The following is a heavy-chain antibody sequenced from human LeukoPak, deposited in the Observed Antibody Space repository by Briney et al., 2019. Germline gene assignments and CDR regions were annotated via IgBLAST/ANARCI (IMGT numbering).Heavy chain of an antibody. CDR1: GYTFTSYG. CDR3: ARDSQYDYVWGSYRSLPPAY. D-gene: IGHD3-16*02. CDR2: ISAYNGNT. Sequence: ASVKVSCKASGYTFTSYGISWVRQAPGQGLEWMGWISAYNGNTNYAQKLQGRVTMTTDTSTSTAYMELRGLGSDDTAVYYCARDSQYDYVWGSYRSLPPAYWGQGTLVTVSS. J-gene: IGHJ4*02. V-gene: IGHV1-18*01.